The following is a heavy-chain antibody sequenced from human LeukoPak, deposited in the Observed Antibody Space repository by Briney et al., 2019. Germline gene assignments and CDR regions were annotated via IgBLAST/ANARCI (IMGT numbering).Heavy chain of an antibody. CDR2: IYHSGST. Sequence: SETLSLTCAVSGGSISSGGYSWSWIRQPPGKGLEWIGYIYHSGSTYYNPPLKSRVTISVDRSKNQFSLKLSSVTAADTAVYYCARVCSSTSCPTHDAFDIWGQGTMVTVSS. J-gene: IGHJ3*02. CDR3: ARVCSSTSCPTHDAFDI. V-gene: IGHV4-30-2*01. D-gene: IGHD2-2*01. CDR1: GGSISSGGYS.